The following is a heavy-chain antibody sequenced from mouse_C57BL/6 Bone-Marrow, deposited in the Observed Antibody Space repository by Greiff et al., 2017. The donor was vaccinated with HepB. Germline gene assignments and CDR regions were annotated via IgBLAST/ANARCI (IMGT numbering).Heavy chain of an antibody. V-gene: IGHV1-56*01. CDR2: IFPGSGST. D-gene: IGHD1-1*02. CDR3: ARKGGSLWYFDV. J-gene: IGHJ1*03. CDR1: GYTFTSHW. Sequence: VQLQQSGPELVRPGASVKISCKAPGYTFTSHWMQWVRQRPGQGLEWIGEIFPGSGSTYYNETFKGKATLTVDTSTSTAYMQLSSLTSEDSAVYFWARKGGSLWYFDVWGTGTTVTVSS.